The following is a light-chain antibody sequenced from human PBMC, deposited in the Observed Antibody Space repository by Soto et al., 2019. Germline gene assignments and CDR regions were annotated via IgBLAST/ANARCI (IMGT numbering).Light chain of an antibody. CDR1: KSDIGVYDF. J-gene: IGLJ1*01. Sequence: ALTQPPSASGAPGQSVTISCTGTKSDIGVYDFVSWYQHHPGKAPRLIIYEVVQRPSGVPDRFSGSKSSNTASLTVSGLQAADEADYFCKSYAGSNTYVFGSGTKVTVL. CDR2: EVV. V-gene: IGLV2-8*01. CDR3: KSYAGSNTYV.